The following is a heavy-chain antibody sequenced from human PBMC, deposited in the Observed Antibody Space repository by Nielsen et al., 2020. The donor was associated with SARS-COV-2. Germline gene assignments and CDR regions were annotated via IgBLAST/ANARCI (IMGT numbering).Heavy chain of an antibody. Sequence: SVKVSCKASGGTLSSYDINWVRQAPGQGLEWMGGIIPIFGTANYAQKFQGRVTITADESTSTAYMELSSLRSEDTAVYFCATIGPPPDGRRHGYFDYWGQGTLVTVSS. CDR3: ATIGPPPDGRRHGYFDY. D-gene: IGHD1-14*01. CDR1: GGTLSSYD. CDR2: IIPIFGTA. J-gene: IGHJ4*02. V-gene: IGHV1-69*13.